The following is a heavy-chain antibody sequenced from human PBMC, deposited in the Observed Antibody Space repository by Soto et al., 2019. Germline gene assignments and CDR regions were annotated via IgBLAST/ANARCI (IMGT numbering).Heavy chain of an antibody. D-gene: IGHD2-21*02. CDR2: IIPSLGTT. J-gene: IGHJ4*02. CDR1: GGSFSSDA. V-gene: IGHV1-69*06. Sequence: QVQLVQSGAEVKKPESSVKVSCKSSGGSFSSDAFSWVRQAPGQGLEWMGGIIPSLGTTNYAPSFQGRLTLTADTSTTTAYMELSSLRFEDTAMYYCVREVVTETTLGYFDYWGQGTLVTVSP. CDR3: VREVVTETTLGYFDY.